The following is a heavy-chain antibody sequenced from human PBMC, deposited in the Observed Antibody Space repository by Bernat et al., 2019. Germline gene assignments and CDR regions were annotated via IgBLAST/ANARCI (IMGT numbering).Heavy chain of an antibody. J-gene: IGHJ4*02. D-gene: IGHD5-12*01. CDR1: GFTFSSYW. V-gene: IGHV3-7*03. CDR2: IKQDGSEK. CDR3: ARDRGVATISVYFDY. Sequence: EVQLVESGGGLVQPGGSLRLSCAASGFTFSSYWMSWVRQAPGKGLEWVANIKQDGSEKYYVDSVKGRFTISRDNAKNSLYLQMNSLRDEDTAVYYCARDRGVATISVYFDYWGQGTLVTVSS.